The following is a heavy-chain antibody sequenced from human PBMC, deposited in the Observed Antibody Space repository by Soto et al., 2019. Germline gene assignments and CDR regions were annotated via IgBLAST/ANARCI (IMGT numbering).Heavy chain of an antibody. CDR1: GDSISNYY. V-gene: IGHV4-59*01. CDR3: ARADYGSGSSYCYYHGMDV. CDR2: IYYSGST. Sequence: SETLSLTCSVSGDSISNYYWSWIRQPPGKGLEWIGYIYYSGSTNYNPSLKSRVTMSVDTSKNQFSLKLTSVTAADTAVYYCARADYGSGSSYCYYHGMDVWGQGTTVTVSS. D-gene: IGHD3-10*01. J-gene: IGHJ6*02.